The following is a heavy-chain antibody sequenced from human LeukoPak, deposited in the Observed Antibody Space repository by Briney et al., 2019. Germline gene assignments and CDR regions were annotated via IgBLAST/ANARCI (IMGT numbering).Heavy chain of an antibody. D-gene: IGHD6-13*01. CDR1: GGTFSSYA. CDR3: ARNGPSSSWYGGGY. J-gene: IGHJ4*02. CDR2: MNPNSGNT. Sequence: ASVKVSCKASGGTFSSYAINWVRQATGQGLEWMGWMNPNSGNTGYAQKFQGRVTMTRNTSISTAYMELSSLRSEDTAVYYCARNGPSSSWYGGGYWGQGTLVTVSS. V-gene: IGHV1-8*02.